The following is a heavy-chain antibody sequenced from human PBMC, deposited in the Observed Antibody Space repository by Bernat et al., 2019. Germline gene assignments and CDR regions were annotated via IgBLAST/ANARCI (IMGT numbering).Heavy chain of an antibody. J-gene: IGHJ4*02. CDR2: ISYDGSNK. D-gene: IGHD6-13*01. Sequence: QVQLVESGGGVVQRGRSLRLSCAASGFTFSSYAMHWVRQAPGKGLEWVAVISYDGSNKYYADSVKGRFTISRDNSKNTLYLQMNSLRAEDTAVYYCARGSIAAAGTIPYWGQGTLVTVSS. V-gene: IGHV3-30-3*01. CDR3: ARGSIAAAGTIPY. CDR1: GFTFSSYA.